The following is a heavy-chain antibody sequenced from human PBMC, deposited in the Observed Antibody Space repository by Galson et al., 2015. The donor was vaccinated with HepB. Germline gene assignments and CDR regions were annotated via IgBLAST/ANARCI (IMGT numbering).Heavy chain of an antibody. CDR3: ARDRPFGIVGVHDAFDI. CDR2: ISAYNGNT. D-gene: IGHD1-26*01. J-gene: IGHJ3*02. Sequence: QSGAEVKKPGESLRISCTASGYTFTSYGISWVRQAPGQGLEWMGWISAYNGNTNYAQKLQGRVTMTTDTSTSTAYMELRSLRSDDTAVYYCARDRPFGIVGVHDAFDIWGQGTMVTVSS. V-gene: IGHV1-18*01. CDR1: GYTFTSYG.